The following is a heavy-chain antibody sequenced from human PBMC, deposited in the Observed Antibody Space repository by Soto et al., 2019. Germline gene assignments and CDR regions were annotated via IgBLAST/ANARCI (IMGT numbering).Heavy chain of an antibody. J-gene: IGHJ5*02. CDR2: IYCSGST. CDR3: ARAPRWVGVVPAAHGTQNWFDP. CDR1: GGSISSGGYY. Sequence: PSETLSLTCTVPGGSISSGGYYWSWIRQHPGKGLEWIGYIYCSGSTYYNPSLKSRVTISVDTSKNQFSLKLSSVTAADTAVYYCARAPRWVGVVPAAHGTQNWFDPWGQGTLVTVSS. V-gene: IGHV4-31*03. D-gene: IGHD2-2*01.